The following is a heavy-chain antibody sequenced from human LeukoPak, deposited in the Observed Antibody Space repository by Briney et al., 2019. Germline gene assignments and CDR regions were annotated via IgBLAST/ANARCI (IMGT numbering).Heavy chain of an antibody. J-gene: IGHJ4*02. V-gene: IGHV4-59*01. D-gene: IGHD4-17*01. Sequence: SETLSLTCTVSGGSINNYYWSWIRQAPGKGLEWIGYIYYSGSANYNPSLKSRVTMSVDTSKKQLSLKLSSVTAADAAIYYCRRGTVTTAYFDYWGQGTLVTVSS. CDR1: GGSINNYY. CDR3: RRGTVTTAYFDY. CDR2: IYYSGSA.